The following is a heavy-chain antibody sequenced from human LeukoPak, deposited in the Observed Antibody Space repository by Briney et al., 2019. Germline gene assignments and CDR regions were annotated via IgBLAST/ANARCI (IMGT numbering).Heavy chain of an antibody. V-gene: IGHV3-43*01. CDR2: ISWDGGST. CDR1: GFTFDDYT. Sequence: PGGSLRLSCAASGFTFDDYTMHWVRQAPGKGLEWVSLISWDGGSTYYADSVKGRFTISRDNRKNSLYLQMNSLRTEDTALYYCAKTIPYCSSTSCYLKHYYNYYGMEVWGQGTTVTVSS. CDR3: AKTIPYCSSTSCYLKHYYNYYGMEV. D-gene: IGHD2-2*01. J-gene: IGHJ6*02.